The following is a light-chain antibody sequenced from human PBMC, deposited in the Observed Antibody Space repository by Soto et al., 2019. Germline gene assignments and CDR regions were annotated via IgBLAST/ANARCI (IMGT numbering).Light chain of an antibody. CDR2: AAS. CDR3: QQYNSYPMYT. CDR1: QSVGSN. V-gene: IGKV3-15*01. Sequence: EIVMTQSPGTLSVSPGERATLSCRASQSVGSNVAWYQHKPGQAPRLLIYAASTRATGLPARFSGSGSGTEFTLTISSLQSEDFAVYYCQQYNSYPMYTFGQGTKLEIK. J-gene: IGKJ2*01.